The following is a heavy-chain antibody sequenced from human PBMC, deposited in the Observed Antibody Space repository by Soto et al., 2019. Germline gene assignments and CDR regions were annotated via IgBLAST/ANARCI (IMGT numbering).Heavy chain of an antibody. J-gene: IGHJ3*02. CDR2: IYYSGST. CDR3: AGYPVAGPLRALDI. Sequence: QVQLQESGPGLVKPSQTLSLTCTVSGVSISSGGYYWNWIRQHPGKGLEWIGYIYYSGSTFYNPSLKSRLTISVDTSKNQFSLNLYSVTAADTVVYNCAGYPVAGPLRALDIWGQGTMVTVSS. V-gene: IGHV4-31*03. CDR1: GVSISSGGYY. D-gene: IGHD6-19*01.